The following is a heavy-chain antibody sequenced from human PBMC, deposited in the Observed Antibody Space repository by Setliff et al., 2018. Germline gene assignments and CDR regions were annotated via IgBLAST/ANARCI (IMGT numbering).Heavy chain of an antibody. Sequence: PGGSLRLSCVASGFTFSSYAVSWVRQAPGKGLEWVSTVNDNGRRTYYPNSVKGQFTISRDNSMNTLYLQMNNLRAEDTALYYCARRGGTSGQSAFDIWGQGTMVTVSS. CDR1: GFTFSSYA. CDR3: ARRGGTSGQSAFDI. CDR2: VNDNGRRT. D-gene: IGHD1-26*01. V-gene: IGHV3-23*01. J-gene: IGHJ3*02.